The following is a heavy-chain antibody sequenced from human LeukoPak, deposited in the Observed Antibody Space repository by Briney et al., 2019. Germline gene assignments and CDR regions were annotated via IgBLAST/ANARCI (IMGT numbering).Heavy chain of an antibody. CDR2: IHPRRGDT. CDR1: GYSFTAFY. CDR3: ARDGDYGDYARALGW. Sequence: ASVKVSCKTSGYSFTAFYIHWVRQAPGQGLEWMGWIHPRRGDTNYAQKFQGKVTMTRDTSISTAYLDLSSLRSDDTAVYYCARDGDYGDYARALGWWGQGTLVTVSS. D-gene: IGHD4-17*01. J-gene: IGHJ4*02. V-gene: IGHV1-2*02.